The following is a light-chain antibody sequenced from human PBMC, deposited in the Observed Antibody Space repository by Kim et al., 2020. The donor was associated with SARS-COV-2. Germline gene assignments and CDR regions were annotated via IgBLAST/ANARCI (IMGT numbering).Light chain of an antibody. CDR2: KAS. CDR1: QSISRW. V-gene: IGKV1-5*03. J-gene: IGKJ2*01. CDR3: QQFHNYPHT. Sequence: ASVGDIVRITCRASQSISRWVAWYQQRPGKAPKLLIHKASTLEGGVPSRFSGSGSGAEFTLTINNLQPDDSATYYCQQFHNYPHTFGQGTKVDIK.